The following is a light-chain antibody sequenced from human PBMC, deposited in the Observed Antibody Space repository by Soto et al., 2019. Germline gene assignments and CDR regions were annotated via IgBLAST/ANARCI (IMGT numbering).Light chain of an antibody. V-gene: IGKV3-15*01. Sequence: EIVMTQSPATLSVSPGERATLSCRASQSVSSNLAWYQQRPGQAPRLLIYGASTRATGIPARFSGSGSGTEFTPTISSLQSEEFAVYYCQKYNNWPPWTFGQGTKV. CDR2: GAS. CDR1: QSVSSN. J-gene: IGKJ1*01. CDR3: QKYNNWPPWT.